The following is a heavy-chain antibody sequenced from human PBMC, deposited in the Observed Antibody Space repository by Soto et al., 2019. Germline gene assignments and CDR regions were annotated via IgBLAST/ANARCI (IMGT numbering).Heavy chain of an antibody. CDR2: IYSEGTT. Sequence: EVQLVESGGGLTQPGVSLRLSCAASGFTVGSNYMSWVRQAPGKGLEWVSVIYSEGTTYYADSVKGRFTIARVNSNNTIYLNMNNVRAENTAVYYCARNKCYDILTGAYYYYAMDVWGQGTTVTVSS. V-gene: IGHV3-53*01. J-gene: IGHJ6*02. D-gene: IGHD3-9*01. CDR3: ARNKCYDILTGAYYYYAMDV. CDR1: GFTVGSNY.